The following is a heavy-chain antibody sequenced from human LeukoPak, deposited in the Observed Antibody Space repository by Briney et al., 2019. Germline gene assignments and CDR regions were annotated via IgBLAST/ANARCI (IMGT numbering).Heavy chain of an antibody. D-gene: IGHD2-15*01. V-gene: IGHV3-15*01. J-gene: IGHJ4*02. Sequence: GPSLRLSCAGPALTFSNAWMNWVSQAPWEWWVCHARMKTKVEGEPTDYAAPVKGRFTISRDDSENTLYLKMNSLRTEDTAVYYCTADVSDSDGPSFGYGGQGPRVTVSA. CDR2: MKTKVEGEPT. CDR3: TADVSDSDGPSFGY. CDR1: ALTFSNAW.